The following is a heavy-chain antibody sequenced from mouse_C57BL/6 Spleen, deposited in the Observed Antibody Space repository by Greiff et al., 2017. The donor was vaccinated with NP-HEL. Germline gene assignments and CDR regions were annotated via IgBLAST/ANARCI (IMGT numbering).Heavy chain of an antibody. CDR1: GYTFTSYW. Sequence: QVQLKQPGAELVMPGASVKLSCKASGYTFTSYWMHWVKQRPGQGLEWIGEIDPSDSYTNYNQKFKGKSTLTVDKSSSTAYMQLSSLTSEDSAVYYCARGFGSSYSHYFDYWGQGTTLTVSS. CDR2: IDPSDSYT. J-gene: IGHJ2*01. D-gene: IGHD1-1*01. V-gene: IGHV1-69*01. CDR3: ARGFGSSYSHYFDY.